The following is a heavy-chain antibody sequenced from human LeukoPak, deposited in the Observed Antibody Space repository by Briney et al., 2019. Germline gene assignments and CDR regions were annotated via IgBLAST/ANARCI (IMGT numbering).Heavy chain of an antibody. J-gene: IGHJ4*02. V-gene: IGHV3-30*02. CDR1: GFTFSSYG. CDR3: ARSYGSGSYFDY. CDR2: IRYDGSNK. Sequence: PGGSLRLSCAASGFTFSSYGMHWVRQAPGKGLEWVAFIRYDGSNKYYANSVKGRFTISRDNSKNTLYLQMGSLRAEDMAVYYCARSYGSGSYFDYWGQGTLVTVSS. D-gene: IGHD3-10*01.